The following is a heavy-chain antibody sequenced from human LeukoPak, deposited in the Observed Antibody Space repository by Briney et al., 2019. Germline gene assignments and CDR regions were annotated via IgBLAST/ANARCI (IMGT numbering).Heavy chain of an antibody. V-gene: IGHV3-7*01. CDR2: INQDGSEK. J-gene: IGHJ4*02. CDR1: GLTFSDHW. D-gene: IGHD4-23*01. Sequence: GGSLRLSCAASGLTFSDHWFNWVRRAPGKGLEWVAKINQDGSEKYYVDSVRGRFTISRDNAKNSLYLQMNSLRAEDTAVYYCARPDYGGNSEGDYFDYWGQGTLDTVSS. CDR3: ARPDYGGNSEGDYFDY.